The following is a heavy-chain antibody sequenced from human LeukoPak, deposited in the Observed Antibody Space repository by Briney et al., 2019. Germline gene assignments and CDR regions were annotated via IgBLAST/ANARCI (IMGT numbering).Heavy chain of an antibody. D-gene: IGHD3-10*01. J-gene: IGHJ5*02. V-gene: IGHV4-34*01. CDR2: INHSGST. Sequence: PSETLSLTCAVYGGSFSGYYWSWIRQPPGKGLEWIGEINHSGSTNYNPSLKSRVTISVDTSKNQFSLKLSPVTAADTAVYYCARGSGEREGNWFDPWGQGTLVTVSS. CDR1: GGSFSGYY. CDR3: ARGSGEREGNWFDP.